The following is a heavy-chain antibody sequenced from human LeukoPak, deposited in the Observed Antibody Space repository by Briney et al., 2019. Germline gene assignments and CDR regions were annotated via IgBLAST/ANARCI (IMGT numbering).Heavy chain of an antibody. J-gene: IGHJ4*02. CDR3: ARTDIVATITRDFDY. V-gene: IGHV1-69*05. Sequence: SVKVSCKASRGTFSSYAISLVRQAPGQWLEWMGRIIPIFGTANYAQKFQGRVTITTDESTSTAYMELSSLRSEDAAVYNCARTDIVATITRDFDYWGQGTLVTVSS. D-gene: IGHD5-12*01. CDR1: RGTFSSYA. CDR2: IIPIFGTA.